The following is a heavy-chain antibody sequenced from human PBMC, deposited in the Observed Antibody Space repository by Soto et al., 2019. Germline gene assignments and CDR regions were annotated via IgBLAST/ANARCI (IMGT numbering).Heavy chain of an antibody. CDR3: ARGYSSSPSGYYYYCGMDV. D-gene: IGHD6-6*01. CDR1: GYTFSNYG. V-gene: IGHV1-8*02. J-gene: IGHJ6*02. Sequence: GASVKVSCKTSGYTFSNYGITWVRQAPGQALEWLGWISLYSDGTNYAQKLQGSVTMTRNTSISTAYMELSSRRSEDTAVYYCARGYSSSPSGYYYYCGMDVWGQGTTVTVSS. CDR2: ISLYSDGT.